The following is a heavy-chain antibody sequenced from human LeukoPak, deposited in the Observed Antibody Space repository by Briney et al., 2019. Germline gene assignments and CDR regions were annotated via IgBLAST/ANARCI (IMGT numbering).Heavy chain of an antibody. D-gene: IGHD3-3*01. Sequence: PGGSLRLSCAASGFTFSSFWMSWVRQAPGKGLEWVAYIKKDGSQKYYVDSVEGRFTISRDNAKNSLYLQMDSLRVDDTAVYYCTRVFGGYDVSDYWGQGTLVTVSS. CDR2: IKKDGSQK. V-gene: IGHV3-7*03. CDR3: TRVFGGYDVSDY. CDR1: GFTFSSFW. J-gene: IGHJ4*02.